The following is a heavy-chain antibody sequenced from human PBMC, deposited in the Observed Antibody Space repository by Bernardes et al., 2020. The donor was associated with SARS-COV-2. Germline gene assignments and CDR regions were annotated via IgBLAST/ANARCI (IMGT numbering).Heavy chain of an antibody. V-gene: IGHV3-48*04. Sequence: GGSLRLSCAASGFTFSSYSMNWVRQTPGKGLEWVSYISSSSSTIYYADSVKGRFTISRDNAKNSLYLQMNSLRAEDAAVYYCARDIDYWGQGTLVTVSS. CDR2: ISSSSSTI. CDR3: ARDIDY. CDR1: GFTFSSYS. J-gene: IGHJ4*02.